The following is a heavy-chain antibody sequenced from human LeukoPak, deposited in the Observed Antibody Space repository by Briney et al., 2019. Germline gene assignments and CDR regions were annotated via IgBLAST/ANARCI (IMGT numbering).Heavy chain of an antibody. D-gene: IGHD4-17*01. Sequence: SVKVSCKASGGTFSSYDISWVRQAPGQGLEWMGGIMPISGTANYAQKLQGRVTMTTDTSTSTAYMELRSLRSDDTAVYYCARDTVKWFDPWGQGTLVTVSS. V-gene: IGHV1-69*05. CDR3: ARDTVKWFDP. CDR1: GGTFSSYD. J-gene: IGHJ5*02. CDR2: IMPISGTA.